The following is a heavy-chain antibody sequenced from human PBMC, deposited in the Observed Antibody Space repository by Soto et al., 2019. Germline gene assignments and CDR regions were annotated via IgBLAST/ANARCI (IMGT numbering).Heavy chain of an antibody. V-gene: IGHV3-30*18. CDR1: GFTFSSYG. Sequence: PGGSLRLSCAASGFTFSSYGMHWVRQAPGKGLEWVAVISYDGSNKYYADSVKGRFTISRDNSKNTLYLQMNSLRAEDTAVYYCAKVGLYYDILTRRGMDVWGQGTTVTVSS. D-gene: IGHD3-9*01. J-gene: IGHJ6*02. CDR3: AKVGLYYDILTRRGMDV. CDR2: ISYDGSNK.